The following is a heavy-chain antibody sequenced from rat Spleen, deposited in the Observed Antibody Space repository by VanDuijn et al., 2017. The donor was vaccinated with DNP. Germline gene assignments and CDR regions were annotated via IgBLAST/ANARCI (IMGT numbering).Heavy chain of an antibody. D-gene: IGHD5-1*01. CDR2: IYFDGGDK. CDR1: GFSLSRHN. Sequence: EVQLVESGGGSVRPGSSLKISCVVSGFSLSRHNTHWIRQAPNKGPEWIAVIYFDGGDKYYADSVKGRFTISRDISKNTLYLEMKSLRSEDTAVYYCAKGNWGLDYWDQGVMVTVSS. J-gene: IGHJ2*01. V-gene: IGHV5-50*01. CDR3: AKGNWGLDY.